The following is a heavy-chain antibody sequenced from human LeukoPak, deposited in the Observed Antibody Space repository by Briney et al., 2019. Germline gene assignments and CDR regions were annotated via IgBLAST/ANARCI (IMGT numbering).Heavy chain of an antibody. CDR1: GGSISSYY. D-gene: IGHD3-10*01. V-gene: IGHV4-59*01. CDR2: IDYSGNT. CDR3: VRGRAWFDP. Sequence: SETLSLTCTVSGGSISSYYCSWIRQPPGKGLEWIGYIDYSGNTKYNPSLQSRVTISVDTSKNQFSLRLNSVTAADTAVYYCVRGRAWFDPWGQGTLVTVSS. J-gene: IGHJ5*02.